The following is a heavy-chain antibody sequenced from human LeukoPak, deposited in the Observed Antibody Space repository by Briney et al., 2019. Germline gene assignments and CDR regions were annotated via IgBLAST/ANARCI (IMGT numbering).Heavy chain of an antibody. J-gene: IGHJ4*02. CDR2: IYYDGTT. Sequence: PSETLSLTCSVSGGAIRSSSYYWGRLRQPQGKGREWIGTIYYDGTTYYNPSLKSRVTISVDTSTNQFSLKLISVTAADTAVYYCARHSEYYSGSGSASGYFDYWGQGTLVTVSS. CDR3: ARHSEYYSGSGSASGYFDY. D-gene: IGHD3-10*01. V-gene: IGHV4-39*01. CDR1: GGAIRSSSYY.